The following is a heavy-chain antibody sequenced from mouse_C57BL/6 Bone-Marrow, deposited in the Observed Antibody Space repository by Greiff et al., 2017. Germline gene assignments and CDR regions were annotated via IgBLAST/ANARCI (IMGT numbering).Heavy chain of an antibody. J-gene: IGHJ4*01. V-gene: IGHV5-17*01. CDR2: ISSGSSTI. CDR3: ASLYYYGSPYYYAMDY. CDR1: GFTFSDYG. D-gene: IGHD1-1*01. Sequence: EVKLVESGGGLVKPGGSLTLSCAASGFTFSDYGMHWVRQAPEKGLEWVAYISSGSSTIYYADTVKGRFTISRDNAKNTLFLQMTSLRSEDTAMYYCASLYYYGSPYYYAMDYWGQGTSVTVSS.